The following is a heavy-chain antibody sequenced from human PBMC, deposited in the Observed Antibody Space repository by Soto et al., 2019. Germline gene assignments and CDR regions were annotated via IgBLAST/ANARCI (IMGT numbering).Heavy chain of an antibody. Sequence: VQLVESGGALVQPGGSLRLSCAASGYSFDAYIMNWVRQAPGKGLEWVSSINPRGLTKFYADSVRGRFTISRDDASSSLFLQMNNLRAEDSAVYYCATWYGNHYFGLDVCGQGTTVTVSS. J-gene: IGHJ6*02. V-gene: IGHV3-48*01. CDR1: GYSFDAYI. CDR3: ATWYGNHYFGLDV. D-gene: IGHD6-13*01. CDR2: INPRGLTK.